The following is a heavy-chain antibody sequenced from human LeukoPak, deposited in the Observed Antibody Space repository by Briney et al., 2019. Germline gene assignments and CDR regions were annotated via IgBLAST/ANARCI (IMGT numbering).Heavy chain of an antibody. CDR2: ISYDGSNK. J-gene: IGHJ4*02. V-gene: IGHV3-30*04. CDR1: GFTFSSYA. CDR3: ARESSDLEFGY. D-gene: IGHD3-3*01. Sequence: GRSLRLSCAASGFTFSSYAMHWVRQAPGKGLEWVAVISYDGSNKYYADSVKGRFTISRDNSKNTLYLQMNSLRAEDTAVYYCARESSDLEFGYWGQGTLVTVSS.